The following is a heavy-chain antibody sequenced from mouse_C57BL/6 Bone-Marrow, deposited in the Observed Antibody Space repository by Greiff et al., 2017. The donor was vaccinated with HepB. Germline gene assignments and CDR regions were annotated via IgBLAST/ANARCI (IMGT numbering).Heavy chain of an antibody. CDR3: ARGQLSFAY. D-gene: IGHD3-2*02. V-gene: IGHV1-19*01. J-gene: IGHJ3*01. Sequence: VQLQQSGPVLVKPGASVKMSCKASGYTFTDYYMNWVKQSHGKSLEWIGVINPYNGGTSYNQKFKGKATLTVDKSSSTAYMELNSLTSEDSAVYYCARGQLSFAYWGQGTLVTVSA. CDR1: GYTFTDYY. CDR2: INPYNGGT.